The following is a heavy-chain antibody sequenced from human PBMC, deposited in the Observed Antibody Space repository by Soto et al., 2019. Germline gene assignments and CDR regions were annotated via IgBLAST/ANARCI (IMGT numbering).Heavy chain of an antibody. CDR3: ARLPQEYNYYGMDV. CDR1: GGSIVTGSYY. CDR2: IYYSGNT. Sequence: SETLSLICTVSGGSIVTGSYYWGWIRQPPGKGLEWLGHIYYSGNTYYPPSLKSRVTISVDTSKNQFSLRLSSVTAADTAVYYCARLPQEYNYYGMDVWGQGTTVTVSS. D-gene: IGHD1-1*01. V-gene: IGHV4-39*01. J-gene: IGHJ6*02.